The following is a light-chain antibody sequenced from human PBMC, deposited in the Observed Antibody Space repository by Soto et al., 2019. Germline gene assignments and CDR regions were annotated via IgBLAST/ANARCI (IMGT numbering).Light chain of an antibody. CDR2: ATS. CDR1: QDIGGR. J-gene: IGKJ4*01. V-gene: IGKV1-12*01. CDR3: LHDYNYPLT. Sequence: DIQMTQSPSSVSASVGDRIPLTCRASQDIGGRLAWFQQKPGKAPQYLIYATSNLQSGVPSRFRGTGSGTDFTLTITGLKPEDFETYYCLHDYNYPLTFGGGTKVDI.